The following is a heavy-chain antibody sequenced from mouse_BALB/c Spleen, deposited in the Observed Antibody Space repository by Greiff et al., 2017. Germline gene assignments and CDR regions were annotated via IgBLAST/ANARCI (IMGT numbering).Heavy chain of an antibody. CDR1: GFSLTSYG. CDR3: ARDLNYGNPFAY. J-gene: IGHJ3*01. V-gene: IGHV2-9*02. D-gene: IGHD2-1*01. Sequence: VKLMESGPGLVAPSQSLSITCTVSGFSLTSYGVHWVRQPPGKGLEWLGVIWAGGSTNYNSALMSRLSISKDNSKSQVFLKMNSLQTDDTAMYYCARDLNYGNPFAYWGQGTLVTVPA. CDR2: IWAGGST.